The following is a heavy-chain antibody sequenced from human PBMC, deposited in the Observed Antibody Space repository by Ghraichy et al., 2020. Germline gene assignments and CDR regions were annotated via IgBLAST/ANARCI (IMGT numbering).Heavy chain of an antibody. V-gene: IGHV4-39*01. D-gene: IGHD6-19*01. Sequence: SETLSLTCTVSGGSLSIKSYYRTWIRQTPGKGLEWVGSVWYDGSSYYNPYLQDRVTISVDTSKNQFSLKLKSVTAADTAVYYCAWAVSGAASYLDYWGRGSLVTVSS. CDR2: VWYDGSS. CDR3: AWAVSGAASYLDY. J-gene: IGHJ4*02. CDR1: GGSLSIKSYY.